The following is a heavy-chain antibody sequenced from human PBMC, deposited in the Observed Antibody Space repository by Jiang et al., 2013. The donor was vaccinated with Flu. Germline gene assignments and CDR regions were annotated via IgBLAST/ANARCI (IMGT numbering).Heavy chain of an antibody. CDR1: FTSYA. Sequence: FTSYAMHWVRQAPGQRLEWMGWINAGNGSTKYSQKFQGRVTITRDTSASTAYMELSSLRSEDTAVYYCARPIGPGIAAAGTYGYWGQGTLVTVSS. J-gene: IGHJ4*02. CDR3: ARPIGPGIAAAGTYGY. CDR2: INAGNGST. V-gene: IGHV1-3*01. D-gene: IGHD6-13*01.